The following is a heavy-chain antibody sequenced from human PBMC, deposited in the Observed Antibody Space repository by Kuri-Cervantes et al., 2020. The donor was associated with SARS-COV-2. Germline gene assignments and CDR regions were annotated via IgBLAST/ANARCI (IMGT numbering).Heavy chain of an antibody. Sequence: GGSLRLSCAASGFTFSNAWMSWVRQAPGKGLEWVGRIKSKTDGGTTDYAAPVKGRFTISRDDSKNTLYLQMNSLKTEDTAVYYCTTDILDPSYSKRLDYWGQGTLVTVSS. CDR1: GFTFSNAW. J-gene: IGHJ4*02. D-gene: IGHD2-15*01. V-gene: IGHV3-15*01. CDR2: IKSKTDGGTT. CDR3: TTDILDPSYSKRLDY.